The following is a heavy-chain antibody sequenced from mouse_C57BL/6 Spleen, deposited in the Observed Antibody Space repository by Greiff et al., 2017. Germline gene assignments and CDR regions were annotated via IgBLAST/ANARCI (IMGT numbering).Heavy chain of an antibody. D-gene: IGHD1-1*01. CDR3: ARDFLCVTTGSSWGAMDD. Sequence: VQLQQSGASVKISCKASGYAFSSYWMNWVKQRPGKGLEWFGQIYPGDGDTNSNGKFKGKATLTADKSSSTAYMQRSSQTSEDSAVYFCARDFLCVTTGSSWGAMDDWGQGTSVTVSS. CDR2: IYPGDGDT. V-gene: IGHV1-80*01. CDR1: GYAFSSYW. J-gene: IGHJ4*01.